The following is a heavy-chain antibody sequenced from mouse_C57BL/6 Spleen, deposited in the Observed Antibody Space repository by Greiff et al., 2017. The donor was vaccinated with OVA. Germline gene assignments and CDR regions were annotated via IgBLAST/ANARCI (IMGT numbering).Heavy chain of an antibody. V-gene: IGHV1-69*01. CDR2: IDPSDSYT. D-gene: IGHD3-2*02. CDR1: GYNFTSYW. J-gene: IGHJ3*01. CDR3: ARDATRQLRGFAY. Sequence: QVQLQQPGAELVMPGASVKLSCKASGYNFTSYWMHWVKQRPGQGLEWIGEIDPSDSYTNYNQKFKCKSTLTVDKSSSTSYMQLSSLTSEDSAVYYCARDATRQLRGFAYWGQGTLVTVSA.